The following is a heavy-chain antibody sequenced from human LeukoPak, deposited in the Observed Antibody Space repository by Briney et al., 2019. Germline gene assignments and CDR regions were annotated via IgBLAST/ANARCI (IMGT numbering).Heavy chain of an antibody. CDR2: ISSSGSTI. V-gene: IGHV3-11*01. J-gene: IGHJ4*02. CDR1: GFTFSDYY. CDR3: ASRYCSGGSSYFDY. Sequence: GRSLRLSCAASGFTFSDYYMSWIRQAPGKGLEWVSYISSSGSTIYYADSVKGRFTISRDNAKNSLYLQMNSLRAEDTALYYCASRYCSGGSSYFDYWGQGTLVTVSS. D-gene: IGHD2-15*01.